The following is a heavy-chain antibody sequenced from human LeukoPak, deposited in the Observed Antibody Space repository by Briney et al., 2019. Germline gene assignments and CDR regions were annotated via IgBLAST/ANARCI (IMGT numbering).Heavy chain of an antibody. J-gene: IGHJ4*02. Sequence: GGSLRLSCAASGFTFSSYGMHWVRQAPGEGLEWVAVIWYGGSNKYYADSVKGRFTISRDNSKNTLYLQMNSLRAEDTAVYYCARDSDHSSSWSPLYYFDYWGQGTLVTVSS. V-gene: IGHV3-33*01. CDR1: GFTFSSYG. CDR3: ARDSDHSSSWSPLYYFDY. CDR2: IWYGGSNK. D-gene: IGHD6-13*01.